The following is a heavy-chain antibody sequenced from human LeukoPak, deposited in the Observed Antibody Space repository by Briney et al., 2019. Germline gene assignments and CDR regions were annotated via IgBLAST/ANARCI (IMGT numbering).Heavy chain of an antibody. Sequence: SETLSLTCTVSGGSISSYYWSWIRQPPGKGLEWIGSIYHSGSTYYNPSLKSRVTISVDTSKNQFSLKLSSVTAADTAVYYCARDLGPRRLHLIAAPNWFDPWGQGTLVTVSS. CDR1: GGSISSYY. D-gene: IGHD6-13*01. J-gene: IGHJ5*02. CDR2: IYHSGST. V-gene: IGHV4-38-2*02. CDR3: ARDLGPRRLHLIAAPNWFDP.